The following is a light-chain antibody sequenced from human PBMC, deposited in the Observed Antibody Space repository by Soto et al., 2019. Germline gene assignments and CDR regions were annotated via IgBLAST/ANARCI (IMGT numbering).Light chain of an antibody. CDR3: QQYDNLPLT. Sequence: DIQMTQSPSSLSASVGGRVTITCQASHDIRIDLNWYQQKPGKAPKLLIHGASSLEAGVPSRFSGSGSGTDFTFTISGLQPEDVETYHCQQYDNLPLTFGGGIKVEI. CDR2: GAS. V-gene: IGKV1-33*01. J-gene: IGKJ4*01. CDR1: HDIRID.